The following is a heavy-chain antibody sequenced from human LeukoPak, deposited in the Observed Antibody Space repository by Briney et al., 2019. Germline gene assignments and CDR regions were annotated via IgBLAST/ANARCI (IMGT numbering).Heavy chain of an antibody. D-gene: IGHD1-26*01. Sequence: GGSLSLSCAASGFTFSSYAMPWVRRAPGKGLEWVAVISFDGSDKYYADSVKGRFTISRDNAKSSLYLQMDSLRGEDTAVYYCANAGPGLSYYAGYFDSWGQGTLVTVSS. J-gene: IGHJ4*02. V-gene: IGHV3-30*04. CDR3: ANAGPGLSYYAGYFDS. CDR2: ISFDGSDK. CDR1: GFTFSSYA.